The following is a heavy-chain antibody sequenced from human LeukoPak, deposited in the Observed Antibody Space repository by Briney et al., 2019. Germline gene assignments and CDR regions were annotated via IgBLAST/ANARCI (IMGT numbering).Heavy chain of an antibody. CDR2: IYSRDLT. J-gene: IGHJ4*02. V-gene: IGHV4-39*01. D-gene: IGHD5-24*01. Sequence: SETLSLNCTVSGGSFYSSYCWAWVRPTPGKGLEWVGTIYSRDLTYYNPSLTSRVTISADTSKNMFSLRLTSVTAADTAVYYCARGADDYKLGNFWGQGILVTVCS. CDR1: GGSFYSSYC. CDR3: ARGADDYKLGNF.